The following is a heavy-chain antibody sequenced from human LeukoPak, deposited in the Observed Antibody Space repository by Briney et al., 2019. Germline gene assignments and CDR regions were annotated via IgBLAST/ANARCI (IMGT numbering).Heavy chain of an antibody. D-gene: IGHD1-26*01. Sequence: GGSLRLSCAASGFTFSSYAMSWVRQAPGKGLEWVSAISGSGGSTYYADSVKGRFTISRDSSKNTLYLQMDSLRAEDTAVYYCARESVGSYYYYGMDVWGQGTTVTVSS. CDR3: ARESVGSYYYYGMDV. CDR1: GFTFSSYA. CDR2: ISGSGGST. J-gene: IGHJ6*02. V-gene: IGHV3-23*01.